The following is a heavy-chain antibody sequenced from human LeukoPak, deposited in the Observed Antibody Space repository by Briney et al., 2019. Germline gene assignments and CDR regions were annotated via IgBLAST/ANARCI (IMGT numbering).Heavy chain of an antibody. J-gene: IGHJ3*02. Sequence: SETLSLTCTVSGGSISSTTYYWGWVRQPPGKGLEWIGCIYYSGSTYYIPSLKSRVTISLHTSKNQFSLKLSSVTAADTAVYSCASHWRHLDSTTGYYAGPFDIWGQGTMVTVSS. CDR1: GGSISSTTYY. CDR2: IYYSGST. CDR3: ASHWRHLDSTTGYYAGPFDI. V-gene: IGHV4-39*01. D-gene: IGHD3-9*01.